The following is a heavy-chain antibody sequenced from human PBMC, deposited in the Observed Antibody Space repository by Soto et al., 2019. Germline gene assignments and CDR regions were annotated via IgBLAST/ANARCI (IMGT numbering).Heavy chain of an antibody. CDR3: ARGGIGGIFDY. D-gene: IGHD3-16*02. CDR2: ISASFTYI. CDR1: GFPFSSYN. Sequence: PGGSLRLSCAASGFPFSSYNMNWVRQAPGTGLEWVSSISASFTYIYYADSVKGRYTISRDNSKNSLYLQINSLRAEDTAVYYCARGGIGGIFDYWGQGTLVTVSS. J-gene: IGHJ4*02. V-gene: IGHV3-21*01.